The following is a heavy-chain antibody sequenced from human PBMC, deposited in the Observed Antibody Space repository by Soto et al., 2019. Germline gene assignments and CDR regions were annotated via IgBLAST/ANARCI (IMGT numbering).Heavy chain of an antibody. J-gene: IGHJ4*02. CDR1: GNTFSNYY. CDR3: ARGGHVVVVTAAFDY. Sequence: GASVKVSCKASGNTFSNYYIHWVRQAPGQGLEWMGTINPSGGHTTYAQKFLGRVTMTRDTSTSTLYMEVTRLRSGDTAVYYCARGGHVVVVTAAFDYWGQGTLVTVSS. V-gene: IGHV1-46*03. CDR2: INPSGGHT. D-gene: IGHD2-21*02.